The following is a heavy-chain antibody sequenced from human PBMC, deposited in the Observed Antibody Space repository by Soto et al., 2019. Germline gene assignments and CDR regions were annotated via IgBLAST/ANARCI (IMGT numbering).Heavy chain of an antibody. CDR2: IYYSGST. D-gene: IGHD2-2*01. CDR1: GGPISSYY. V-gene: IGHV4-59*06. J-gene: IGHJ4*02. CDR3: ARGDRYCSSTSCPFDY. Sequence: SETLSLTCTVSGGPISSYYWSWIRQHPGKGLEWIGYIYYSGSTYYNPSLKSRVTISVDTSKNQFSLKLSSVTAADTAVYYCARGDRYCSSTSCPFDYWGQGTLVTVS.